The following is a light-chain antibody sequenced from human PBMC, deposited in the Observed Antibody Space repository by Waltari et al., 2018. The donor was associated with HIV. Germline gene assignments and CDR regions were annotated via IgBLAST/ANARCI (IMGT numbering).Light chain of an antibody. J-gene: IGLJ2*01. V-gene: IGLV2-8*01. CDR1: SSDVGGYNY. CDR2: DVI. CDR3: SSHAGSKVV. Sequence: QSALTQPPSASGSPGQSVTLSCTGTSSDVGGYNYVPWHQQHPGKAPKLMIYDVIKRPSGVPDRFSGSKSGNTASLTVSGLQPEDEADNYCSSHAGSKVVFGGGTRLTVL.